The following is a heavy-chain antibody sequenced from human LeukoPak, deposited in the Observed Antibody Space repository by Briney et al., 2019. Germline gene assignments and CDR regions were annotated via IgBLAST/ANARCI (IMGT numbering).Heavy chain of an antibody. CDR2: MNPNSGNT. CDR1: GYTFTSYD. D-gene: IGHD3-22*01. CDR3: ASGPSSGYFVFDY. V-gene: IGHV1-8*01. Sequence: GASVKVSCKASGYTFTSYDINWVRQATGQGLEWMGWMNPNSGNTGYAQKFQGRVTMTRNTSKSTAYMELSSLRSEDTAVYYCASGPSSGYFVFDYWGQGTLVTVSS. J-gene: IGHJ4*02.